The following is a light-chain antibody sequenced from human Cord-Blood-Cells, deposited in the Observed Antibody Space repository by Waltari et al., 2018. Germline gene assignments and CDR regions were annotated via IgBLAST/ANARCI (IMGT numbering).Light chain of an antibody. V-gene: IGKV3-20*01. CDR1: QSVSSSY. Sequence: EIVLMQSPGTLSLSPGERATLSCRASQSVSSSYLAWYQPKPGQAPRLLIYGASSRATGIPDRFSGSGSGTDFTLTISRLEPEDFAVYYCQQYGSSPPYTFGQGTKLEIK. J-gene: IGKJ2*01. CDR3: QQYGSSPPYT. CDR2: GAS.